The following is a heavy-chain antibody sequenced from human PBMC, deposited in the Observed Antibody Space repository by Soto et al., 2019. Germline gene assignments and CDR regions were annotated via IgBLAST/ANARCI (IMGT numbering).Heavy chain of an antibody. V-gene: IGHV3-21*01. J-gene: IGHJ6*02. Sequence: PGGSLRLSCAASGFTFSTTGMNWVRQAPGKGLEWVSSISSGSEYIFHADSVKGRLTTSRDNAKNPVYLQMNNLRVEDTAVYYCAKDGAGGNGLDVWGQGTTVTVSS. CDR1: GFTFSTTG. CDR2: ISSGSEYI. CDR3: AKDGAGGNGLDV. D-gene: IGHD2-8*01.